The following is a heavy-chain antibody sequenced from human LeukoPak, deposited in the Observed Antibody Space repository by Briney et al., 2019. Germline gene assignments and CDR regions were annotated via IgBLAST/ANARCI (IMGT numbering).Heavy chain of an antibody. J-gene: IGHJ4*02. CDR2: INPDSGDT. D-gene: IGHD3-9*01. CDR3: ARVQYYNILTGSFQY. Sequence: ASVKVSCKASGYIFTAYYLHWVRQAPGQGLEWMGWINPDSGDTKFAQKFQGRVSMTRDTSISTAYMELSGLRSDDTAYYFCARVQYYNILTGSFQYWGQGTLVTVSS. CDR1: GYIFTAYY. V-gene: IGHV1-2*02.